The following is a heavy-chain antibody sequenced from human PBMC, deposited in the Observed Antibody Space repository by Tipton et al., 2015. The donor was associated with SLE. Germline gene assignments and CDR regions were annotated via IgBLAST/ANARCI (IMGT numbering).Heavy chain of an antibody. D-gene: IGHD6-25*01. CDR3: AREGSESYFDY. V-gene: IGHV4-59*11. J-gene: IGHJ4*02. CDR1: GGSISSHY. CDR2: IYYSGST. Sequence: TLSLTCTVSGGSISSHYWSWIRQPPGKGLEWIGYIYYSGSTNYNPSLKSRVTISVDTSKSQFSLKRSSVTAADTAVYYCAREGSESYFDYWGQGTLVTVSS.